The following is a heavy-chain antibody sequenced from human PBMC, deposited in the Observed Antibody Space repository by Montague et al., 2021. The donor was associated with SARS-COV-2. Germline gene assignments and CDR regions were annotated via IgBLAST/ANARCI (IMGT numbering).Heavy chain of an antibody. J-gene: IGHJ4*02. CDR2: XXWVDDK. CDR1: GFSLSTSGMC. V-gene: IGHV2-70*11. Sequence: PALVKPTQTLTLTCTFSGFSLSTSGMCVSWIRQPPGKALEWLARXXWVDDKYYSTSLRTRLTISKDTSKNQVVLTMTNMDPVDTATYYCARMDAGPTSYDYWGQGTLVTVSS. D-gene: IGHD2-2*01. CDR3: ARMDAGPTSYDY.